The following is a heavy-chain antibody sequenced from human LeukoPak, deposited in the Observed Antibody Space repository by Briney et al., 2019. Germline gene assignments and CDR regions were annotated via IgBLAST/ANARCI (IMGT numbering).Heavy chain of an antibody. CDR2: IKQDGSEK. CDR1: GFTFSSYW. D-gene: IGHD6-19*01. J-gene: IGHJ4*02. CDR3: ARDAWLVRYYFDY. Sequence: GGSLRLSCVASGFTFSSYWMSWIRQAPGKGLEWVANIKQDGSEKDYVGSVKGRFAISRDNAKNSVYLQMNSLRAEDTAVYYCARDAWLVRYYFDYWGQGTLVTVS. V-gene: IGHV3-7*01.